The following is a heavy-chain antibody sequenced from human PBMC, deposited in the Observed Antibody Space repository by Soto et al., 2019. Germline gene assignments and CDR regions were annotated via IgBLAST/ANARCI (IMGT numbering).Heavy chain of an antibody. CDR1: GGTFSSYA. J-gene: IGHJ6*02. CDR2: IIPIFGTA. Sequence: GASVKVSCKASGGTFSSYAISWVRQAPGQGLEWMGGIIPIFGTANYAQKFQGRVTITADESTSTAYMELSSLRSEDTAVYYCARDPGFGELLSNYYYGMDVWGQGTTVPVSS. V-gene: IGHV1-69*13. CDR3: ARDPGFGELLSNYYYGMDV. D-gene: IGHD3-10*01.